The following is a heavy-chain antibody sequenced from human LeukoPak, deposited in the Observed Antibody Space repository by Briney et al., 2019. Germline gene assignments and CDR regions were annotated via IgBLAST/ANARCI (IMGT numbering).Heavy chain of an antibody. CDR1: GYDFTSVG. J-gene: IGHJ4*02. CDR2: ISPYNGNT. D-gene: IGHD6-19*01. V-gene: IGHV1-18*01. Sequence: GASVKVSCKASGYDFTSVGITWVRRAPGQGLEWMGWISPYNGNTRCAQKFQGRVAMTTDTSTTTAYMELRGLRFNDTAVYYCARAGSGSGWYFDYWGQGTLVTVSS. CDR3: ARAGSGSGWYFDY.